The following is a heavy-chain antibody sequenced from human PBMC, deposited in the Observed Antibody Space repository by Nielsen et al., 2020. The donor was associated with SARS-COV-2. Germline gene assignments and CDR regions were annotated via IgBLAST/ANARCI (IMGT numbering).Heavy chain of an antibody. CDR1: GGSISSYY. Sequence: SETLSLTCTVSGGSISSYYWSWIRQPPGKGLEWIGYIYYSGSTNYNPSLKSRVTISVDTSKNQFSLKLSSVTAADTAVYYCARSGYSYGWRTFDYWGQGTLVTVSS. CDR3: ARSGYSYGWRTFDY. V-gene: IGHV4-59*12. CDR2: IYYSGST. J-gene: IGHJ4*02. D-gene: IGHD5-18*01.